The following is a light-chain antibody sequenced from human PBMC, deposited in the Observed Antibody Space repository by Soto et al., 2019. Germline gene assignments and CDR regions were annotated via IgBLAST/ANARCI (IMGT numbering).Light chain of an antibody. CDR1: QSISSF. J-gene: IGKJ1*01. CDR2: AAS. V-gene: IGKV1-39*01. Sequence: DIQMTQSPSSLSASVGDRVTITCRASQSISSFLNWYQQKPWKAPKLLIYAASSLESGVPLRFSGSGSGTGFALTIRSLQLEVFATYYCQQSYSTPWTFGQGIKVEIK. CDR3: QQSYSTPWT.